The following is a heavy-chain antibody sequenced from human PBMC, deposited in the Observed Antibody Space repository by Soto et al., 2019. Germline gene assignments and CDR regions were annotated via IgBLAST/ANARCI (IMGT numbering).Heavy chain of an antibody. CDR2: IIPIFGTA. D-gene: IGHD3-22*01. V-gene: IGHV1-69*13. CDR1: GGTFSSYA. Sequence: SVKVSCKASGGTFSSYAISWVRQAPGQGLEWMGGIIPIFGTANYAQKFQGRVTITADESTSTAYMELSSLRSEDTAVYYCASSLYYYDSSGYSPYWGQGTLVTVSS. J-gene: IGHJ4*02. CDR3: ASSLYYYDSSGYSPY.